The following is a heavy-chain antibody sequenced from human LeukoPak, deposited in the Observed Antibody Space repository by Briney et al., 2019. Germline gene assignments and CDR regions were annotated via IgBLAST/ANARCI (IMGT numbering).Heavy chain of an antibody. CDR2: MNPNSGNT. CDR1: GYTFTCYD. J-gene: IGHJ5*02. CDR3: ARVFCSSTSCYVWFDP. V-gene: IGHV1-8*01. Sequence: ASVKVSCKASGYTFTCYDINWVRQATGQGLEWMGWMNPNSGNTGYAQKFQGRVTMTRNTSISTAYMELSSLRSEDTAVYYCARVFCSSTSCYVWFDPWGQATLVTVSS. D-gene: IGHD2-2*01.